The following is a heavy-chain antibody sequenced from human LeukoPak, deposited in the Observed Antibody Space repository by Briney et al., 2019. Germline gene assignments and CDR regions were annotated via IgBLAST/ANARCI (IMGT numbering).Heavy chain of an antibody. Sequence: SETLSLTCTVSGGSISNSGYYWGWIRQPPGKGLEWIGYIYYSGSTNYNPSLKSRVTISVDKSRNQCSLKLSSVTAADTAVYYCARSSQFSSTSFDYWGQGTLVTVSS. J-gene: IGHJ4*02. V-gene: IGHV4-61*05. CDR1: GGSISNSGYY. D-gene: IGHD6-13*01. CDR2: IYYSGST. CDR3: ARSSQFSSTSFDY.